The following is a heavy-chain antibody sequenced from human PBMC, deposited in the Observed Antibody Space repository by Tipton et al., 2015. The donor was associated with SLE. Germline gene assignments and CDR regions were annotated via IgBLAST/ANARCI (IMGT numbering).Heavy chain of an antibody. J-gene: IGHJ4*02. Sequence: TLSLTCTVSGGSISRTSYYWTWIRQPAGKGLEWIGHIYTSGSTNYNPSLKSRVTISIDTSKNQFSLKLSSVTAADTAVYYCARGVVQGVPFDYWGQGTLVTVSS. CDR2: IYTSGST. CDR3: ARGVVQGVPFDY. CDR1: GGSISRTSYY. D-gene: IGHD3-10*01. V-gene: IGHV4-61*09.